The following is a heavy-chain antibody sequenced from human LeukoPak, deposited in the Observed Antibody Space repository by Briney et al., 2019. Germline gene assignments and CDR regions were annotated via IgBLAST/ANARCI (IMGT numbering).Heavy chain of an antibody. CDR2: IYYSGST. D-gene: IGHD6-19*01. CDR3: AREQWLVRHFDY. J-gene: IGHJ4*02. V-gene: IGHV4-39*02. CDR1: GGSISSGSYY. Sequence: SETLSLTCTVSGGSISSGSYYWGWIRQPPGKGLEWIASIYYSGSTYYNPSLKSRVTISVDTSKNQFSLKLSSVTAADTAVYYCAREQWLVRHFDYWGQGTLVTVSS.